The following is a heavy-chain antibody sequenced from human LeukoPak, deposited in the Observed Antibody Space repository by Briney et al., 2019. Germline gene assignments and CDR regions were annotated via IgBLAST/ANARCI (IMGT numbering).Heavy chain of an antibody. CDR1: GFTFSSYS. CDR3: ARDSPAAIDY. J-gene: IGHJ4*02. Sequence: GGSLRLSSAASGFTFSSYSMNWVRQAPGKGLEWVSYISSSSSTIYYADSVKGRFTISRDNAKNSLYLQMNSLRAEDTAVYYCARDSPAAIDYWGQGTLVTVSS. CDR2: ISSSSSTI. V-gene: IGHV3-48*01. D-gene: IGHD2-2*02.